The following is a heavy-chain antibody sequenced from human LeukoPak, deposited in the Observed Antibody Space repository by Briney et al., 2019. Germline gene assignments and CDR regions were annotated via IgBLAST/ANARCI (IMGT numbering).Heavy chain of an antibody. CDR2: TYHSGST. J-gene: IGHJ3*02. CDR3: ARVGHYYDSSVYYNAFDI. CDR1: GGSISSSNW. V-gene: IGHV4-4*02. Sequence: SGTLSLTCAVSGGSISSSNWWSWVRQPPGKGLEWIGETYHSGSTNYNPSLKSRVTISVEKSKNQFSLKLTSVTAADTAVYYCARVGHYYDSSVYYNAFDIWGQGTMVTVSS. D-gene: IGHD3-22*01.